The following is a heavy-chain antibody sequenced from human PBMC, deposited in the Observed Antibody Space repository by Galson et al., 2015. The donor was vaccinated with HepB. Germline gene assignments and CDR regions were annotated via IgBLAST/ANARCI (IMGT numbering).Heavy chain of an antibody. V-gene: IGHV3-30*18. CDR1: GFTFSSYG. D-gene: IGHD6-13*01. CDR2: ISYDGSNK. CDR3: AKDRGGYSSSWYPRYYYGMDV. Sequence: SLRLSCAASGFTFSSYGMHWVRQAPGKGLEWVAVISYDGSNKYYADSVKGRFTISRDNSKNTLYLQMNSLRAEDTAVYYCAKDRGGYSSSWYPRYYYGMDVWGQGTTVTVSS. J-gene: IGHJ6*02.